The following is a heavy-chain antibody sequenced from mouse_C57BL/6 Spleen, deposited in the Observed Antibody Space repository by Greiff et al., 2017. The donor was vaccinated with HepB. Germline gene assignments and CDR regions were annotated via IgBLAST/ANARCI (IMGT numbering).Heavy chain of an antibody. J-gene: IGHJ3*01. CDR3: ARIGPYSNHEAWFAY. V-gene: IGHV1-53*01. CDR2: INPSNGGT. CDR1: GYTFTSYW. Sequence: VKLQQPGTELVKPGASVKLSCKASGYTFTSYWMHWVKQRPGQGLEWIGNINPSNGGTNYNEKFKSKATLTVDKSSSTAYMQLSSLTSEDSAVYYCARIGPYSNHEAWFAYWGQGTLVTVSA. D-gene: IGHD2-5*01.